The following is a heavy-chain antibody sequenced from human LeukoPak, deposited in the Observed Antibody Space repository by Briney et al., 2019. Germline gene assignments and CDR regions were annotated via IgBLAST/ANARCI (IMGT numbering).Heavy chain of an antibody. CDR3: ARVYTGNRWHFDY. D-gene: IGHD2-2*02. J-gene: IGHJ4*02. Sequence: GGSLRLSCAASGFTFSTYWMSWVRQAPGKGLECVANIKRDGSEKYYVDSVKGGFTIFRDDAKSSLYLQMNSLRAEDTAVYFCARVYTGNRWHFDYWGQGTLVTVSS. CDR1: GFTFSTYW. CDR2: IKRDGSEK. V-gene: IGHV3-7*03.